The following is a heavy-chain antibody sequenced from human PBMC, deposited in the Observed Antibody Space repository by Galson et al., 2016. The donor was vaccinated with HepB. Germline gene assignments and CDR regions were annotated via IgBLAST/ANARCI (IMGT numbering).Heavy chain of an antibody. D-gene: IGHD4-23*01. CDR3: GRDHSVVLTTAYNWFDP. CDR1: GFAFSSHW. CDR2: INSDGTIS. Sequence: SLRLSCAASGFAFSSHWMHWVRQAPGKGLMWVARINSDGTISNYVDSVKGRFTISRDNAKNTLYLQMNSLRVEDTAVYYCGRDHSVVLTTAYNWFDPWGQGTLVTVSS. V-gene: IGHV3-74*01. J-gene: IGHJ5*02.